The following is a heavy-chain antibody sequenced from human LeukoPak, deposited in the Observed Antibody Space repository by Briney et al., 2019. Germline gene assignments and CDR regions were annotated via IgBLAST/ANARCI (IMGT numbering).Heavy chain of an antibody. V-gene: IGHV3-7*01. J-gene: IGHJ4*02. CDR3: ARDFLSYYYDSKFDY. CDR2: IKQDGRET. CDR1: GFTFSDYW. Sequence: PGGSLRLSCVASGFTFSDYWMSWVRQAPGKGLEWVANIKQDGRETYYVDSVKGRFTISRDNAKNSLYLQMNSLRAEDTAVYYCARDFLSYYYDSKFDYWGQGTLVTVSS. D-gene: IGHD3-22*01.